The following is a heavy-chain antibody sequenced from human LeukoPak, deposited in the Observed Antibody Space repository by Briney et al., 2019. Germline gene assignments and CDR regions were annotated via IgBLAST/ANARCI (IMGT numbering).Heavy chain of an antibody. CDR2: ISSSSSTI. D-gene: IGHD2-2*01. CDR1: GFTISSNY. Sequence: GGSLRLSCAASGFTISSNYMSWVRQAPGKGLEWVSYISSSSSTIYYADSVKGRFTISRDNAKNSLYLQMNSLRAEDTAVYYCARDTYCSSTSCYGLGCDVWGQGTTVTVSS. CDR3: ARDTYCSSTSCYGLGCDV. J-gene: IGHJ6*02. V-gene: IGHV3-48*04.